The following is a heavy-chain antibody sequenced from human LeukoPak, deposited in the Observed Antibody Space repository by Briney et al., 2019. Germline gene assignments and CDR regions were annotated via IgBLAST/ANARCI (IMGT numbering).Heavy chain of an antibody. CDR3: ARDIQGGAAAGISDY. V-gene: IGHV1-18*01. CDR2: ISAYNGNT. J-gene: IGHJ4*02. D-gene: IGHD6-13*01. Sequence: GASVKVSCKASGYTSTSYGISWVRQAPGQGLEWMGWISAYNGNTNYAQKLQGRVTMTTDTSTSTAYMELRSLRSDDTAVYYCARDIQGGAAAGISDYWGQGTLVTVSS. CDR1: GYTSTSYG.